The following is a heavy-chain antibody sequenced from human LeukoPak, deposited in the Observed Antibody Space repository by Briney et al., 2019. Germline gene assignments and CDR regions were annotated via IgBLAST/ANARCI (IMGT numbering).Heavy chain of an antibody. V-gene: IGHV1-2*02. CDR2: INPNSGAT. CDR1: GYTFTGHY. J-gene: IGHJ4*02. CDR3: ARRAVDDLDH. Sequence: ASVKVSCKASGYTFTGHYMHWVRQAPGQGLEWMGWINPNSGATNYAQKFQGRVTTTRDTSISAAYVEVSGLTSDDTAVYYCARRAVDDLDHWGQGTLVTVSS. D-gene: IGHD2-2*01.